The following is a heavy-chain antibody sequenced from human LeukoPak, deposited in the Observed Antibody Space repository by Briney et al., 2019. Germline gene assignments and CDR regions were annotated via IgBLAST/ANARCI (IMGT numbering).Heavy chain of an antibody. V-gene: IGHV3-20*04. CDR3: GRVYCSTSSCYDYYDYYMDV. CDR1: GFRFDDYG. J-gene: IGHJ6*03. CDR2: TNWDGAST. Sequence: GGSLRLSCAASGFRFDDYGMSWVRHVPGKGLEWVSGTNWDGASTGYADSVKGRFTISRDNVKNFLYLQMNSLRVEDTALYFCGRVYCSTSSCYDYYDYYMDVWGKGTTVTVSS. D-gene: IGHD2-2*01.